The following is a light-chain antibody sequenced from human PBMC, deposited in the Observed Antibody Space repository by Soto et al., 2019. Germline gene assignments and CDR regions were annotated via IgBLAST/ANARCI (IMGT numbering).Light chain of an antibody. CDR1: KLGDKY. V-gene: IGLV3-1*01. CDR3: QAWDSSVV. J-gene: IGLJ2*01. CDR2: QDS. Sequence: ELTQPPSVSVSPGQTASITCSGDKLGDKYACWYQQKPGQSPVLVIYQDSKRPSGIPERFSGSNSGNTATLTISGTQAMDEADYYCQAWDSSVVFGGGTKVTVL.